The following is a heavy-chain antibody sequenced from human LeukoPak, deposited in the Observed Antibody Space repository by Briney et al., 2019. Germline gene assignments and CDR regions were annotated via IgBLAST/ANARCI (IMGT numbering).Heavy chain of an antibody. CDR2: ISYDGSNK. D-gene: IGHD6-13*01. V-gene: IGHV3-30-3*02. Sequence: GGSLRLSCAASGFTFSSYAMHWVRQAPGKGLEWVAVISYDGSNKYYADSVKGRFTISRDNSKNTLYLQMNSLRAEDTAVYYCAKSQSSIAAEWDYWGQGTLVTVSS. J-gene: IGHJ4*02. CDR3: AKSQSSIAAEWDY. CDR1: GFTFSSYA.